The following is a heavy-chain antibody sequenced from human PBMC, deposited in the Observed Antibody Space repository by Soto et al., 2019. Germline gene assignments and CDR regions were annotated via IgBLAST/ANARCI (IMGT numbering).Heavy chain of an antibody. D-gene: IGHD1-7*01. CDR2: IYHSGST. V-gene: IGHV4-4*02. Sequence: PSETLSLTCAVSSGSISSSNWWSWVRQPPGKGLEWIGEIYHSGSTNYNPSLKSRVTISVDKSKNQFSLKLSSVTAADTAVYYCARVSGTTFSFAFDIWGQGTMVTVSS. J-gene: IGHJ3*02. CDR3: ARVSGTTFSFAFDI. CDR1: SGSISSSNW.